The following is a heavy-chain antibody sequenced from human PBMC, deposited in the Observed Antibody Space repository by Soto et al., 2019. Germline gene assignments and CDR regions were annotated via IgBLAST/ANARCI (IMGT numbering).Heavy chain of an antibody. CDR3: ARDRVLRFLEWLPYYGLDV. J-gene: IGHJ6*02. CDR1: GASISRYY. V-gene: IGHV4-59*01. CDR2: LYNTGST. Sequence: PSETLSLTCTVSGASISRYYWSWIRQSPGKGLEWIGYLYNTGSTIYNPSLKSRVTISVDTSKNQFSLKMNSVTAADTAVYYCARDRVLRFLEWLPYYGLDVWGQGTTVTGSS. D-gene: IGHD3-3*01.